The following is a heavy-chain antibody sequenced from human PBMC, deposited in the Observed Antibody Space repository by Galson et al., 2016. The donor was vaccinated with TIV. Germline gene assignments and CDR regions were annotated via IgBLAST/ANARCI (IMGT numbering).Heavy chain of an antibody. J-gene: IGHJ4*02. CDR2: MSAYSGAS. CDR3: ARYSSTSSRRFDY. Sequence: SVKVSCKASGYTFSNFAITWVRQAPGQGLEWMGYMSAYSGASNYAQEFQGRVTITTDTSTSTAYMELRNLRFDDTAVYYCARYSSTSSRRFDYWGQGTLATVSA. D-gene: IGHD6-6*01. V-gene: IGHV1-18*01. CDR1: GYTFSNFA.